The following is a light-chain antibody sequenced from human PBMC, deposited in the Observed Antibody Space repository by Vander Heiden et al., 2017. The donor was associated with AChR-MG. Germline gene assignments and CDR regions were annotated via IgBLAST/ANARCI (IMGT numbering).Light chain of an antibody. V-gene: IGKV3-20*01. Sequence: EIVLTQSPGTLSLSPGERATLSCRASQSVSSSYLAWYQHNPDQAPRLLIYGASSRATGIPDRFSGSGSGTDFTLTISRLEPEDFAVYYCQQYGSSPYTFGQGTKLEIK. CDR2: GAS. CDR3: QQYGSSPYT. J-gene: IGKJ2*01. CDR1: QSVSSSY.